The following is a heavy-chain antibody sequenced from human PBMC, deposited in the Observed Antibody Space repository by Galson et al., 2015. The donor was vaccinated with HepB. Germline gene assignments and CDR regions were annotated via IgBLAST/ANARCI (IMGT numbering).Heavy chain of an antibody. CDR3: AGAPITIFGVVNAWFDP. J-gene: IGHJ5*02. Sequence: SLRLSCAASGFTFSSYSMNWVRQAPGKGLEWVSCISRSSSPIYYADSVNGRFTISRDKAKNSLYLQMNSLRDEDTAVYYCAGAPITIFGVVNAWFDPWGQGTLVTVSS. V-gene: IGHV3-48*02. CDR1: GFTFSSYS. CDR2: ISRSSSPI. D-gene: IGHD3-3*01.